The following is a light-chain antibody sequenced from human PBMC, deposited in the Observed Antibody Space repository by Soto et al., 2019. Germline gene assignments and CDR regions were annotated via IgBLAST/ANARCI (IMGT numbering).Light chain of an antibody. CDR3: QQYGGSPWT. CDR1: QSVSSSY. J-gene: IGKJ1*01. Sequence: EIVLTQSPGTLSLSPGERATLSCRASQSVSSSYVAWYQQKPGQAPRLLIYGASSRATGIPDRFSGSGSGTDFPLTISRLEPEDFAVYYCQQYGGSPWTFGQGTKVEIK. CDR2: GAS. V-gene: IGKV3-20*01.